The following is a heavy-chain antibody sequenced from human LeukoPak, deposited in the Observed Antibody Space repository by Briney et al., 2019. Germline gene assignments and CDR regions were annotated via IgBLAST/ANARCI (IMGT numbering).Heavy chain of an antibody. D-gene: IGHD2-21*01. V-gene: IGHV1-69*05. Sequence: ASVKVSCKASGGTFSSYAISWVRQAPGQGLEWMGGIIPIFGTANYAQKFQGRVTITTDESTSTAYMELSSLRSEDTAVYYCATPLVGDCYPSCAFDIWGQGTMVTVSS. CDR1: GGTFSSYA. CDR2: IIPIFGTA. CDR3: ATPLVGDCYPSCAFDI. J-gene: IGHJ3*02.